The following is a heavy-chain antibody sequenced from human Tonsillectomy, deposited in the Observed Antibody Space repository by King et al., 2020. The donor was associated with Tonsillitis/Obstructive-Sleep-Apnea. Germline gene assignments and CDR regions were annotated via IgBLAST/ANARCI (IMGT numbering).Heavy chain of an antibody. CDR3: ARAGYCSSTSCYEGAFDI. CDR1: GGSISSSNW. J-gene: IGHJ3*02. CDR2: IYHSGST. D-gene: IGHD2-2*01. V-gene: IGHV4-4*02. Sequence: QLQLQESGPGLVKPSGTLSLTCAVSGGSISSSNWWSWVRQPPGKGLEWIGEIYHSGSTNYNPSLKSRVTISVDKSKNQFSLKLSSVTDADTAVYYCARAGYCSSTSCYEGAFDIWGQGTMVTVSS.